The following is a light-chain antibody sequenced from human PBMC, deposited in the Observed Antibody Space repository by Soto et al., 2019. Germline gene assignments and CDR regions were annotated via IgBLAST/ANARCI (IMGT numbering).Light chain of an antibody. CDR1: SSDVGGYNY. Sequence: QSALTHPASVSGSPGQSITISCTGTSSDVGGYNYVSWYQHHPGKAPKLMIYDVGNRPSGVSNRFSGSKSGNTASLTISGLQPEEEADYYCCSYTTSNTRQIVFGTGTKVTVL. CDR3: CSYTTSNTRQIV. V-gene: IGLV2-14*03. J-gene: IGLJ1*01. CDR2: DVG.